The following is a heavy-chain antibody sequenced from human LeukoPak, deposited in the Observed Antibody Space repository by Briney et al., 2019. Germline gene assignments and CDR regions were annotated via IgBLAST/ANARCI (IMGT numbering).Heavy chain of an antibody. D-gene: IGHD2/OR15-2a*01. V-gene: IGHV3-33*06. CDR3: AEAPRAFHYYMDV. CDR2: IWYDGSNK. J-gene: IGHJ6*03. CDR1: GFTFSSYG. Sequence: GGSLRLSCAASGFTFSSYGMHWVRQAPGKGLEWVAVIWYDGSNKYYADSVKGRFTISRGNSKNTLYLQMNSMIAEDTAVYYCAEAPRAFHYYMDVWGKGTTVTVSS.